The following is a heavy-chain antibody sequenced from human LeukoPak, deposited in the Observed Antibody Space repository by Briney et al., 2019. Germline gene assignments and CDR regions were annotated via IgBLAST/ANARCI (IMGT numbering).Heavy chain of an antibody. CDR1: GYRCTNYW. CDR3: ARRMVRGVIISWSDP. Sequence: GESLKISCKGSGYRCTNYWIGWVRLMPGKGLEWMGIIYPGDSDTRYSPSFQGQVTISADKSITTAYLQWSSLKASDTAMYYCARRMVRGVIISWSDPWGQGTLVTASS. D-gene: IGHD3-10*01. J-gene: IGHJ5*02. CDR2: IYPGDSDT. V-gene: IGHV5-51*01.